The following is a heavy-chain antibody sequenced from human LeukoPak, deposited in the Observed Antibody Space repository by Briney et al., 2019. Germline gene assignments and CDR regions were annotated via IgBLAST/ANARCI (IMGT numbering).Heavy chain of an antibody. D-gene: IGHD2-2*01. J-gene: IGHJ4*02. Sequence: SETLSLTCTVSGGSISSYYWSWVRQPAGKGLEWIGRIYASGNTNYNPSLKGRVTMTVDTSKNQFSLNLSSVTAADTAVYYCARGGGSRYCSSTSCSDGNDFDYWGQGTLVTVSS. CDR1: GGSISSYY. V-gene: IGHV4-4*07. CDR3: ARGGGSRYCSSTSCSDGNDFDY. CDR2: IYASGNT.